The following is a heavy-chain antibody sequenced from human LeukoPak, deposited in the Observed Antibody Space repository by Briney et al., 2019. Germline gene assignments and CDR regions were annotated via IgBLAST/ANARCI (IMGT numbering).Heavy chain of an antibody. V-gene: IGHV3-48*01. D-gene: IGHD3-22*01. J-gene: IGHJ4*02. Sequence: PGGSLRLSCAASGFTFSSFGMNWVRQAPGKGLEWVSYISSSSSTIYYADSVKGRFTISRDNAKNSLYLQMNSLRAEDTAVYYCGRGLHFRLWDSSDYYPYWGQGTLVTVSS. CDR2: ISSSSSTI. CDR3: GRGLHFRLWDSSDYYPY. CDR1: GFTFSSFG.